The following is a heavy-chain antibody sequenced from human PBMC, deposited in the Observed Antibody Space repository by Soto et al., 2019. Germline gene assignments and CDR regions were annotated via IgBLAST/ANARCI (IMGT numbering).Heavy chain of an antibody. Sequence: SATLSLTCAVSGDSISSGYYWAWIRQPPGKGLEWVASIYHSGTTYYNPSLTSRVTISVDTSKNQFSLKLRSVTAADSAVYYCVKNSGWFNSWGQGTPVTVSS. CDR3: VKNSGWFNS. V-gene: IGHV4-38-2*01. CDR2: IYHSGTT. D-gene: IGHD3-10*01. J-gene: IGHJ5*01. CDR1: GDSISSGYY.